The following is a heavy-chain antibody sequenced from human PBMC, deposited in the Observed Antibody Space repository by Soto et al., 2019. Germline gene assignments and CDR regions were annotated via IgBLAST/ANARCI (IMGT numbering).Heavy chain of an antibody. CDR1: GGTFSSYA. D-gene: IGHD6-19*01. Sequence: QVQLVQSGAEVKKPGSSVKVSCKASGGTFSSYAISWVRQAPGQGLEWMGGIIPIFGTANYAQKFQGRVTITADESTSTAYMELSSLRSEGRAVYYCARVRGYSSGWYRDFDYWGQGTLVTVSS. V-gene: IGHV1-69*01. CDR3: ARVRGYSSGWYRDFDY. J-gene: IGHJ4*02. CDR2: IIPIFGTA.